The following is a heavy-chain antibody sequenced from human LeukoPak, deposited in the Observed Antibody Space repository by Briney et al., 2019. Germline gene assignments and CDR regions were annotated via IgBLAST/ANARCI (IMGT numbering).Heavy chain of an antibody. V-gene: IGHV1-24*01. CDR1: GYTLTELS. D-gene: IGHD2-21*02. J-gene: IGHJ4*02. Sequence: ASVKVSCKVSGYTLTELSMHWVRQAPGKGLEWMGGFDPEDGETIYAQKFQGRVTMTEDTSTDTAYMELSSLRSEDTAEYYCATVVVTAPGEDYFDYWGQGTLVTVSS. CDR2: FDPEDGET. CDR3: ATVVVTAPGEDYFDY.